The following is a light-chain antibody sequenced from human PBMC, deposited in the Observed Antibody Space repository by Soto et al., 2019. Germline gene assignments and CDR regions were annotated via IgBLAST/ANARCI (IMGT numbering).Light chain of an antibody. CDR1: SGHSSYI. CDR2: LEGSGSY. J-gene: IGLJ1*01. CDR3: CSYAGSYWYV. V-gene: IGLV4-60*03. Sequence: QPVLTQSSSASASLGSSVKLTCTLSSGHSSYIIAWHQQQPGKAPRYLMKLEGSGSYNKGSGVPDRFSGSSSGADRYLTISNLQAEDEADYYCCSYAGSYWYVFGTGTKLTVL.